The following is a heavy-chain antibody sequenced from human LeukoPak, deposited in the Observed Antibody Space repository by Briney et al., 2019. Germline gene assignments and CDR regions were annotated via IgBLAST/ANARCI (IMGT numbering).Heavy chain of an antibody. CDR2: MNPNSGNT. CDR3: ARHSRGITIFGVVNWYYYYMDV. V-gene: IGHV1-8*01. CDR1: GYTFTSYD. Sequence: ASVKVSCKASGYTFTSYDINWVRQATGQGLEWMGWMNPNSGNTGYAQKFQGRVTMTRNTSISTAYMELSSLRSEDTAVYYCARHSRGITIFGVVNWYYYYMDVWGKGTTVTVSS. J-gene: IGHJ6*03. D-gene: IGHD3-3*01.